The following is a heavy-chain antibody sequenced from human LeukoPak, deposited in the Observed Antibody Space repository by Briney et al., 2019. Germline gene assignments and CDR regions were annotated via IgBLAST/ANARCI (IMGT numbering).Heavy chain of an antibody. CDR1: GYTFTSYG. CDR2: IIPIFGTA. J-gene: IGHJ3*02. CDR3: ARDAAVAGPDAFDI. D-gene: IGHD6-19*01. Sequence: ASVKVSCKASGYTFTSYGISWVRQAPGQGLEWMGGIIPIFGTANYAQKFQGRVTITADESTSTAYMELSSLRSEDTAVYYCARDAAVAGPDAFDIWGQGTMVTVSS. V-gene: IGHV1-69*13.